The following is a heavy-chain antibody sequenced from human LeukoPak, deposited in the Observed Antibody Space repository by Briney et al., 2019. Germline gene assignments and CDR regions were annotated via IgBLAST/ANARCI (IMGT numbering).Heavy chain of an antibody. J-gene: IGHJ4*02. CDR2: ISHSGTS. D-gene: IGHD2-15*01. V-gene: IGHV4-59*08. Sequence: PSQTLSLTCTVSGDSITSNFWTWIWQPPGKGLEWIWFISHSGTSSYSPSLTSRVTISVDSFKNHFSLKLSSVTAADTAVYYCARHVICGGGNCYGAALDYWGQGTLVTVSS. CDR3: ARHVICGGGNCYGAALDY. CDR1: GDSITSNF.